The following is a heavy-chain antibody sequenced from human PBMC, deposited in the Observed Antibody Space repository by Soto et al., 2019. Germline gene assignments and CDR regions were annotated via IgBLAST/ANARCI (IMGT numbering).Heavy chain of an antibody. Sequence: GGSLRLSCAASGFTFSSYGMHWVRQAPGKGLEWVAVISYDGSNKYYADSVKGRFTISRDNSKNTLYLQMNSLRAEDTAVYYSAKNGLRFLEWLSKSYYYYYMDVWGKGTTVTVSS. CDR2: ISYDGSNK. J-gene: IGHJ6*03. CDR3: AKNGLRFLEWLSKSYYYYYMDV. D-gene: IGHD3-3*01. V-gene: IGHV3-30*18. CDR1: GFTFSSYG.